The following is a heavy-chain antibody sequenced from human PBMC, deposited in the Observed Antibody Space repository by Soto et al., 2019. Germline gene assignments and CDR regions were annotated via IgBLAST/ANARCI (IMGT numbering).Heavy chain of an antibody. CDR3: ARERGGGYFDY. V-gene: IGHV1-8*01. CDR2: MNPNSDNT. D-gene: IGHD3-16*01. Sequence: QVQLVQSGAEVKKPGASVKVSCKASGYTFTSYDINWVRQATGQGLEWMGWMNPNSDNTGYAQKFQGRLTLTRNTSIRTPYMELSRLRSEDTAVYYRARERGGGYFDYWGQGILVTVSS. J-gene: IGHJ4*02. CDR1: GYTFTSYD.